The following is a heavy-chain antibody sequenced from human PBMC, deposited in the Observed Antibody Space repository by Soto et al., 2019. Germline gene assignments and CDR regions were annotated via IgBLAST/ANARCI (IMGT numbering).Heavy chain of an antibody. J-gene: IGHJ4*02. Sequence: PSETLSLTCTVSGGSISSTSYFWAWIRQPPGGGLEWIGSISYTGSTCYNPSLKSRVTISVDTSKNQFSLKLSSMTAADTAVYYCARLDPANYFDYWGLGTLVTVSS. CDR1: GGSISSTSYF. CDR3: ARLDPANYFDY. CDR2: ISYTGST. V-gene: IGHV4-39*07.